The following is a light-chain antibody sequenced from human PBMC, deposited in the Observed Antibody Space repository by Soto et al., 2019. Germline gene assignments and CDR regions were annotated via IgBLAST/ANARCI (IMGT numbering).Light chain of an antibody. CDR2: SNN. Sequence: QSVLTQPPSASGTPGQRVSISCSGNSSNIGSNTVNWYHQLPGTAPTLLIKSNNQRPSGIPDRFSGSKSGTSASLAISGLQSEDEADYYCATWDDSLNDYVFGTGTKLTVL. CDR1: SSNIGSNT. J-gene: IGLJ1*01. V-gene: IGLV1-44*01. CDR3: ATWDDSLNDYV.